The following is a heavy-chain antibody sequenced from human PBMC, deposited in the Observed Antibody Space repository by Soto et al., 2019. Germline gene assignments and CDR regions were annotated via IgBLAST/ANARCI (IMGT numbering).Heavy chain of an antibody. CDR2: IYYSGST. D-gene: IGHD3-22*01. J-gene: IGHJ4*02. CDR1: GGSISSSSYY. V-gene: IGHV4-39*01. Sequence: SETLSLTCTVSGGSISSSSYYWGWIRQPPGKGLEWIGSIYYSGSTYYNPSLKSRVTISVDTSKNQFSLKLSSVTAADTAVYYCALHYYDSSGYPLNFDYWGQGTLVTVS. CDR3: ALHYYDSSGYPLNFDY.